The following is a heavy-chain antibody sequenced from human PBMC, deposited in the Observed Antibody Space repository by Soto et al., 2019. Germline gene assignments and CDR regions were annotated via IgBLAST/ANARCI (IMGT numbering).Heavy chain of an antibody. CDR1: GGSVTSGNYY. J-gene: IGHJ4*02. V-gene: IGHV4-61*01. CDR2: IYYSGST. Sequence: PSETLSLTCTVSGGSVTSGNYYWSWIRQPPGKGLEWIGHIYYSGSTNYNPSLKSRVTISVDASKNQFSLKLSSVTAADTAIYYCVICRVVTPFDLYCCPATRFTVPT. CDR3: VICRVVTPFDLY. D-gene: IGHD2-21*02.